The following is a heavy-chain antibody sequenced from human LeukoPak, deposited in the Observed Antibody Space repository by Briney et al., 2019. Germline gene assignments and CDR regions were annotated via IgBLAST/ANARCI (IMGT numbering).Heavy chain of an antibody. V-gene: IGHV3-21*01. CDR3: ARDPQYCSGGSCYSFDN. CDR2: IISSSNYI. Sequence: GSLRLSCAASGFTFSTYSMNWVRQAPGKGLEWVSSIISSSNYIYYADSVKGRFTISRDNAKNSLYLQMNSLRAEDTAVYYCARDPQYCSGGSCYSFDNWGQGTLVTVSS. J-gene: IGHJ4*02. D-gene: IGHD2-15*01. CDR1: GFTFSTYS.